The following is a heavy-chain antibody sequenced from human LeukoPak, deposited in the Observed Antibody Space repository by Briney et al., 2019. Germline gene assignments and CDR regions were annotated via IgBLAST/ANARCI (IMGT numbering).Heavy chain of an antibody. J-gene: IGHJ6*02. CDR2: IYTSGST. CDR1: GGSISSGSYY. D-gene: IGHD3-10*01. V-gene: IGHV4-61*02. Sequence: PSETLSLTCTVSGGSISSGSYYWSWIRQPAGKGLECIGRIYTSGSTNYNPSLKSRVTISVDTSKNQFSLKLSSVTAADTAVYYCARDFLGGPGKYYYYGMDVWGQGTTVTVSS. CDR3: ARDFLGGPGKYYYYGMDV.